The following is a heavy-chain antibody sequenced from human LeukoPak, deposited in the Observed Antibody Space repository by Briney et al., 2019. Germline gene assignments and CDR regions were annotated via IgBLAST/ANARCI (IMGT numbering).Heavy chain of an antibody. CDR3: ARDPGESGYPCDY. CDR1: GYTFTSYD. D-gene: IGHD5-12*01. V-gene: IGHV1-8*02. J-gene: IGHJ4*02. Sequence: ASVKVSCKASGYTFTSYDINWVRQATGQGLEWMGWMNPNSGNTGYAQKLQGRVTMTTDTSTSTAYMELRSLRSDDTAVYYCARDPGESGYPCDYWGQGTLVTVSS. CDR2: MNPNSGNT.